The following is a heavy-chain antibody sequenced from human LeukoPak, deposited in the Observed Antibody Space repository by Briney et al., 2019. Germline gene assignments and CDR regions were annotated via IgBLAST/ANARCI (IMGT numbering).Heavy chain of an antibody. J-gene: IGHJ4*02. CDR3: ARDDNWGFDY. CDR1: GFTFSSYG. CDR2: TRGSGSGM. V-gene: IGHV3-21*05. D-gene: IGHD7-27*01. Sequence: GGSLRLSCAASGFTFSSYGMHWVRQAPGKGLEWIANTRGSGSGMGSGNYYAGAVKGRFTISRDNAKNSLYLQMNSLRAEDTAFYYCARDDNWGFDYWGQGALVTVSS.